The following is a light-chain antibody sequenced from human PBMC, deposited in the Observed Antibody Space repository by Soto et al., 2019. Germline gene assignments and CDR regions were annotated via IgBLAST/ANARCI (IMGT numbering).Light chain of an antibody. V-gene: IGLV2-14*01. Sequence: QSVLTQPASVSGSPGQSIIISCTGTSTDVGAYNYVSWYQQHPGKAPKLMVYDVDIRPSGVSNRFSGSKSGNTASLTISGLQAEDEADYYCTSYTSSDTLVFGGGTNSPS. CDR2: DVD. CDR1: STDVGAYNY. CDR3: TSYTSSDTLV. J-gene: IGLJ2*01.